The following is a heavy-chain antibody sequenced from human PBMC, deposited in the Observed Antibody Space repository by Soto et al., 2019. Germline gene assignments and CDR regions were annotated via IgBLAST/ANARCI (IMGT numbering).Heavy chain of an antibody. V-gene: IGHV4-59*08. Sequence: SETLSLTCTVSGGSISNYYWSWIRQPPGKGLEWIGYIHYSGNTKYNPSLKSRVTISADTSKDQFSLKLTSVTAADTAVYYCARGHYDFWSGYFATIDYWGQGTLVTVSS. J-gene: IGHJ4*02. CDR1: GGSISNYY. CDR3: ARGHYDFWSGYFATIDY. CDR2: IHYSGNT. D-gene: IGHD3-3*01.